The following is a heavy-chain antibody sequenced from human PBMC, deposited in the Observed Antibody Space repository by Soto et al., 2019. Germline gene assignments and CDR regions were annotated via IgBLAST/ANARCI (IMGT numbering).Heavy chain of an antibody. CDR2: IYYSGST. CDR1: GGSISSYY. D-gene: IGHD6-13*01. J-gene: IGHJ5*02. Sequence: SETLSLTCTVSGGSISSYYWSWIRQPPGKGLECIGYIYYSGSTNYTPSPKSRVTISVDTSKNQFSLKLSSVTAADTAVYYCARDRSIAAAGTFWFDPWGQGTLVTVSA. CDR3: ARDRSIAAAGTFWFDP. V-gene: IGHV4-59*01.